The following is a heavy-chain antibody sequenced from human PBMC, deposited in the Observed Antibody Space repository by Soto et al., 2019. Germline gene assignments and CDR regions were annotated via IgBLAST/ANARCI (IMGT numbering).Heavy chain of an antibody. CDR3: AKDARSGWNFDY. CDR1: GFTFSSDS. Sequence: GGSLILSCAASGFTFSSDSMSWVRQAPGKGLGWVSAISGSGGSADYADSVKGRFTISRDNSKNTLYLQMNSLRAEDTAVYYCAKDARSGWNFDYWGQGTLVTVSS. CDR2: ISGSGGSA. J-gene: IGHJ4*02. D-gene: IGHD6-19*01. V-gene: IGHV3-23*01.